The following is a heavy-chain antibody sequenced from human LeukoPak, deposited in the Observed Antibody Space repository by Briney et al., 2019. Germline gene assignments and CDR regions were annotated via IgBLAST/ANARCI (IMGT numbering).Heavy chain of an antibody. Sequence: GGSLRLSCAASGFSISDDWMSWVRQAPGKGLEGVGRIKSESSGATTHYAAPVKGRFTISRDDSKNTLYPQLNSLKTDDTAVYYCTLIKGWGSGTYYLDYWGQGSLVTVSS. CDR3: TLIKGWGSGTYYLDY. CDR1: GFSISDDW. D-gene: IGHD3-10*01. V-gene: IGHV3-15*01. J-gene: IGHJ4*02. CDR2: IKSESSGATT.